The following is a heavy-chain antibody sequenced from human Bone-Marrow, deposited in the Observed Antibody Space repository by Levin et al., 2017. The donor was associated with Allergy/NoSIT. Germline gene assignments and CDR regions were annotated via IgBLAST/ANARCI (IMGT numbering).Heavy chain of an antibody. CDR2: LSDSGGGT. D-gene: IGHD3-10*01. V-gene: IGHV3-23*01. Sequence: GGSLRLSCAVSGFSVSTYALNWVRQAPGKVLEWVSTLSDSGGGTYYADSVKGRFTISRDTSKNTLYLQMDSLRAEDTAVYYCAKAQGSGNYLVTFDYWGQGTLVTVSS. J-gene: IGHJ4*02. CDR3: AKAQGSGNYLVTFDY. CDR1: GFSVSTYA.